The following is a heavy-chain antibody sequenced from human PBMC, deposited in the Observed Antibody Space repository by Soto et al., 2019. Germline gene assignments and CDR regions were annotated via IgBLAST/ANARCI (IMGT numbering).Heavy chain of an antibody. CDR3: ARDQNGDWGLDY. Sequence: SETLSLTCTVSGGSISSGGYYWSWIRQHPGKGLEWIGYIYYSGSTYYNPSLKIRVTISVDTSKNQFSLKLSSVTAADTAVYYCARDQNGDWGLDYWGQGTLVTVSS. CDR2: IYYSGST. D-gene: IGHD7-27*01. CDR1: GGSISSGGYY. J-gene: IGHJ4*02. V-gene: IGHV4-31*03.